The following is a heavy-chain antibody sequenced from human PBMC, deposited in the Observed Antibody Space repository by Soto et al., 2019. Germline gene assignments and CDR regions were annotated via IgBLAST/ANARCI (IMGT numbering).Heavy chain of an antibody. Sequence: SETLSLTCTVSGGSMISYYWSWIRQPPGRGLEWIGFIYYAGSTYYSPSLKGRLIISVDPSKNQFSLKLTSVTAADTAMYYCARPKTIGAAAGKGWFDPWGQGTLVTVSS. CDR2: IYYAGST. J-gene: IGHJ5*02. CDR3: ARPKTIGAAAGKGWFDP. CDR1: GGSMISYY. D-gene: IGHD6-13*01. V-gene: IGHV4-59*08.